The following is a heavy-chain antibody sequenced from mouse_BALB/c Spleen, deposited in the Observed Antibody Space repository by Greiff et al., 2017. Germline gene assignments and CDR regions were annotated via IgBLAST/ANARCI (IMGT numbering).Heavy chain of an antibody. CDR3: ARSAYDYDGGFAY. D-gene: IGHD2-4*01. Sequence: LQQPGAELVKPGASVKMSCKASGYTFTSYNMHWVKQTPGQGLEWIGAIYPGNGDTSYNQKFKGKATLTADKSSSTAYMQLSSLTSEDSAVYYCARSAYDYDGGFAYWGQGTLVTVSA. CDR1: GYTFTSYN. V-gene: IGHV1-12*01. J-gene: IGHJ3*01. CDR2: IYPGNGDT.